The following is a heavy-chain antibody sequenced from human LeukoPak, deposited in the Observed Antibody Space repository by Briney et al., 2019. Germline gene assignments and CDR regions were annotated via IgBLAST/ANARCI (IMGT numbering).Heavy chain of an antibody. J-gene: IGHJ5*02. CDR3: AKASGYYTDLMFDP. D-gene: IGHD3-22*01. Sequence: GGSLRLSCAASGFTFSSYVMSWVRQAPGKGLEWVAAISGSGGSTYYADSVKGRFTISRDNSKNTLYLQMNSLRAEDTAVYYCAKASGYYTDLMFDPWGQGTLVTVSS. V-gene: IGHV3-23*01. CDR2: ISGSGGST. CDR1: GFTFSSYV.